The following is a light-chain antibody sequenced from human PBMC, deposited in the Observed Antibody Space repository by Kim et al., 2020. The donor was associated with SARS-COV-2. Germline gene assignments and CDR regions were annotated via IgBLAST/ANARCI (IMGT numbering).Light chain of an antibody. CDR3: QQRSNWPMYT. Sequence: SPGERATLSCRASQSVSSYLAWYQQKPGQAPRLLIYDASNRATGIPARFSGSGSGTDFTLTISSLEPEDFAVYYCQQRSNWPMYTFGQGTKLEI. CDR2: DAS. J-gene: IGKJ2*01. V-gene: IGKV3-11*01. CDR1: QSVSSY.